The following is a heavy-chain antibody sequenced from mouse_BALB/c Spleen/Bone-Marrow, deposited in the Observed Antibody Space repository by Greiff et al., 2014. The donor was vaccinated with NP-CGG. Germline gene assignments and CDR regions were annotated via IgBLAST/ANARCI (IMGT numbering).Heavy chain of an antibody. CDR1: GYTFTDYA. CDR2: ISTYSGNT. CDR3: ARGNRYDGAWFAY. D-gene: IGHD2-14*01. Sequence: QVQLQQSGPELVRPGVSVKISCKGSGYTFTDYAMHWVKQSHAKSLEWIGVISTYSGNTNYNQKFKGKATMTVDKSSSTAYMELARLTSGDSAIYYCARGNRYDGAWFAYWGQGTLVTVSA. V-gene: IGHV1-67*01. J-gene: IGHJ3*01.